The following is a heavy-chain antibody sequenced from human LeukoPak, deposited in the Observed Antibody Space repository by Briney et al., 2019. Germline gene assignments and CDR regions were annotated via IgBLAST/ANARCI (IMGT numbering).Heavy chain of an antibody. J-gene: IGHJ4*02. Sequence: SETLSLTCTVSGGSISSYYSNWIRHPAEKGLEWIGRIYTSGSTSYNSSLKSRVTMSVDTSKNQFSLKLSSVTAADTAVYYCARDVGGYNYGYSLDYWGQGTLVSVSS. D-gene: IGHD5-18*01. CDR3: ARDVGGYNYGYSLDY. CDR2: IYTSGST. V-gene: IGHV4-4*07. CDR1: GGSISSYY.